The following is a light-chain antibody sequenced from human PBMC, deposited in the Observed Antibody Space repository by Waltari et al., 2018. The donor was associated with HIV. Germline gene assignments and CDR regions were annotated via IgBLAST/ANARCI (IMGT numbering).Light chain of an antibody. J-gene: IGKJ4*01. CDR2: DAS. V-gene: IGKV3-11*01. Sequence: EIVLTQSPATLSLSPGERATLDCRASQSVSSYLAWYQQKPGQAPRLLIYDASNRATGIPARFSGSGSGTDFTLTISSLEPEDFAVYYCQQRSNWPPLTFGGGTKVEIK. CDR1: QSVSSY. CDR3: QQRSNWPPLT.